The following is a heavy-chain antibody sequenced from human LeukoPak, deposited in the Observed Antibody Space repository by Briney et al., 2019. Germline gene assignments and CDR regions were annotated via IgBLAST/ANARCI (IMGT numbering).Heavy chain of an antibody. D-gene: IGHD6-19*01. V-gene: IGHV1-69*13. CDR1: GDTFSTYT. J-gene: IGHJ4*02. CDR2: VTPMFDTI. CDR3: ARDRGSGWHYFDS. Sequence: SVKVSCKVSGDTFSTYTINWVRQAPGQGLEWMGEVTPMFDTIDYAQHLQGRVTITSNELTTTVYMELSSLRYEDTAVYLCARDRGSGWHYFDSWGQGTLVTVSS.